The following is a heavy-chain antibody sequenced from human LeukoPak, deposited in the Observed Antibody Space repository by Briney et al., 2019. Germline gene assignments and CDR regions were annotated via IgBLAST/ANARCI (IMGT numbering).Heavy chain of an antibody. CDR2: IASKTYGGTA. V-gene: IGHV3-49*04. CDR1: GFTFSSYD. Sequence: GGSLRLSCAASGFTFSSYDMTWVRQAPGKVLEWVGFIASKTYGGTAEYAASVKGRFTISRDDSKSIAYLQMNSLKTEDTAVYFCSRDQTPYYWGQGTLVTVSS. CDR3: SRDQTPYY. J-gene: IGHJ4*02.